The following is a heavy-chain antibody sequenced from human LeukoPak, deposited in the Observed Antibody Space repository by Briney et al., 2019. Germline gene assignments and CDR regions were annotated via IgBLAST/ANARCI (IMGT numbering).Heavy chain of an antibody. J-gene: IGHJ4*02. CDR2: IWYDGSKK. D-gene: IGHD1-7*01. Sequence: PGGSLRLSCAASGFTFSSYGMHWVRQAPGKGLEWVAVIWYDGSKKYYADSVRGRLTISRDNSKNTIYLQMDSLRAEDTAIYYCARDYWWNYDYWGQGTLVTVSS. CDR3: ARDYWWNYDY. CDR1: GFTFSSYG. V-gene: IGHV3-33*01.